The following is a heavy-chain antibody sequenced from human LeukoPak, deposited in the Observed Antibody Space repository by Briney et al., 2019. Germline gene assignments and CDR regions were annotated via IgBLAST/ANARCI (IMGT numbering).Heavy chain of an antibody. J-gene: IGHJ6*02. CDR3: ARHASNHAGLDV. D-gene: IGHD1-14*01. CDR1: GYTFTSYY. Sequence: ASVKVSCKASGYTFTSYYMHWVRQAPGQGLEWMGIIKPSGGSTSYAQKFQGRVTMTRDMSTSTVYMELSSLRSEDTAVYYCARHASNHAGLDVWGQGTTVTVSS. CDR2: IKPSGGST. V-gene: IGHV1-46*01.